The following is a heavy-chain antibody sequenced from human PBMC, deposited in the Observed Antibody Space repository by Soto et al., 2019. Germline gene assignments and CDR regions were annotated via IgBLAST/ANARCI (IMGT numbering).Heavy chain of an antibody. V-gene: IGHV4-39*07. CDR1: GGSITGGSISTTTYY. CDR2: FFIGGNT. CDR3: ARDLAYGSGT. D-gene: IGHD3-10*01. Sequence: SESLSLTCTVSGGSITGGSISTTTYYWGWMRQPPGKGLEWIASFFIGGNTYYNPSLKSRVTTSVDTSKNQFSLKLNSVTAADTAVYYCARDLAYGSGTWGQGTLVTVS. J-gene: IGHJ4*02.